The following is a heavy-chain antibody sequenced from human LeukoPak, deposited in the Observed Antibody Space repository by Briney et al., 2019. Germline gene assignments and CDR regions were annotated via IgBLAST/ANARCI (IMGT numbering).Heavy chain of an antibody. CDR1: GGTFSSYA. D-gene: IGHD6-13*01. V-gene: IGHV1-69*13. CDR2: IIPIFGTA. J-gene: IGHJ5*02. Sequence: ASVKVSCKASGGTFSSYAISWVRQAPGQGLEWMGGIIPIFGTADYAQKFQGSVTITADESTSTAYMELSSLRSEDTAVYYCARAPSSWYGWFDPWGQGTLVTVSS. CDR3: ARAPSSWYGWFDP.